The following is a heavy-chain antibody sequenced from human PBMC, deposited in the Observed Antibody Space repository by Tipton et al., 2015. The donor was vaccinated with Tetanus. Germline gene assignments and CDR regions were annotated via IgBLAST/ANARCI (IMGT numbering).Heavy chain of an antibody. Sequence: TLSLTCTVSGGSITSNYWIWIRQPAGKGLEWIGRIYAPGITNYNPSLKSRVSMSVDTSKNQFSLRLSSVTAADTAVYYCARVRRGATTDLDYWGQGTLVTVSS. CDR1: GGSITSNY. CDR2: IYAPGIT. V-gene: IGHV4-4*07. J-gene: IGHJ4*02. D-gene: IGHD5-12*01. CDR3: ARVRRGATTDLDY.